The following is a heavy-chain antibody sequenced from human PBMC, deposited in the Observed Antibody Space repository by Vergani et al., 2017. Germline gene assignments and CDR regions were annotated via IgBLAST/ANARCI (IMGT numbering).Heavy chain of an antibody. V-gene: IGHV4-39*07. CDR1: GGSISSSSYY. J-gene: IGHJ4*02. CDR3: ARVTDYTITNPVDY. D-gene: IGHD4-11*01. Sequence: QLQLQESGPGLVKPSETLSLTCTVSGGSISSSSYYWGWIRQPPGKGLEWIGSIYYSGSTYYNPSLKSRVTISVDTSKNQFSLTLSSVTAADTDVYYCARVTDYTITNPVDYWGQGTLVTVSS. CDR2: IYYSGST.